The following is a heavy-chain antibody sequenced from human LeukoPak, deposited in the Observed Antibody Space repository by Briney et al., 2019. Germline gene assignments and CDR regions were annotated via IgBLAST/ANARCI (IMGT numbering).Heavy chain of an antibody. CDR2: INPNSGGT. V-gene: IGHV1-2*02. D-gene: IGHD3-10*01. Sequence: GASVKVSCKASGYTFTGYYMHWVRQAPGQGLEWMGWINPNSGGTNYAQKFQGRVTMTRDTSISTAYMELSRLRSDDTAVYYCAVASYGSGSCYDPVDYWGQGTLVTVSS. CDR3: AVASYGSGSCYDPVDY. CDR1: GYTFTGYY. J-gene: IGHJ4*02.